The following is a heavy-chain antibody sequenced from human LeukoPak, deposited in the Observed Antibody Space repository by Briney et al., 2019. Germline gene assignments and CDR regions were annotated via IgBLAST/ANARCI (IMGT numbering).Heavy chain of an antibody. Sequence: PGGSLRLSCAACGFTFSSYAMSWVRQAPGKGLEWVSAISGSGGSTYYADSVKGRFTISRDNSKNTLYLQMNSLRAEDTAVYYCAKASSGYSFVSDYWGQGTLVTVSS. V-gene: IGHV3-23*01. J-gene: IGHJ4*02. CDR3: AKASSGYSFVSDY. D-gene: IGHD3-22*01. CDR2: ISGSGGST. CDR1: GFTFSSYA.